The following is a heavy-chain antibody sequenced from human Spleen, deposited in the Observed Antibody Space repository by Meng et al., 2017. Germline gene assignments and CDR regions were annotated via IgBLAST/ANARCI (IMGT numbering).Heavy chain of an antibody. D-gene: IGHD6-19*01. Sequence: QPQLQESGPGLVKPSEALSLTCSVSGGSIITSGYYWGWIRQPPGKGLEWIGSIGHSGTTYYTPSLRRRVTVSIDTSKNQFSLEVTSVTAADTAVYYCVRSSGWVRTGFDPWGQGTLVTVSS. CDR3: VRSSGWVRTGFDP. J-gene: IGHJ5*02. CDR1: GGSIITSGYY. V-gene: IGHV4-39*01. CDR2: IGHSGTT.